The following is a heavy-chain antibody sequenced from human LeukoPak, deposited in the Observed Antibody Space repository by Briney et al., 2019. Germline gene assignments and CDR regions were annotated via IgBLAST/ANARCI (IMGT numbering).Heavy chain of an antibody. CDR2: MNPNSGNT. Sequence: GASVKVSCKASGYTFTSYDINWVRQATGQGLEWMGWMNPNSGNTGYAQKFQGRVTMTRNTSISTAYMELSSLRSEDTAVYYCARGYYGSGSYGVAYYFDYWGQGTLVTVSS. CDR1: GYTFTSYD. J-gene: IGHJ4*02. V-gene: IGHV1-8*01. D-gene: IGHD3-10*01. CDR3: ARGYYGSGSYGVAYYFDY.